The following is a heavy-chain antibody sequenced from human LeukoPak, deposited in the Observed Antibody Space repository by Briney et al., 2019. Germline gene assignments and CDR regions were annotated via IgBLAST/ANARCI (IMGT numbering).Heavy chain of an antibody. CDR2: IYYSGST. Sequence: SETLSLTCTVSGGSISNYYWSWIRQPPGKGLEWIGYIYYSGSTNYNPSLKSRVTISVDTSKTQFSLKVSSVTAADTAVYYCARETCSGGSCYLLDYWGQGTLVTVSS. CDR1: GGSISNYY. J-gene: IGHJ4*02. V-gene: IGHV4-59*01. CDR3: ARETCSGGSCYLLDY. D-gene: IGHD2-15*01.